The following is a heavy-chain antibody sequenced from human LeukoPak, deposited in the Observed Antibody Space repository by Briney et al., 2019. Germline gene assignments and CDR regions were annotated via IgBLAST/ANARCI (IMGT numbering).Heavy chain of an antibody. CDR1: GYSLTELS. CDR2: FDPGDGEI. Sequence: GASVKVSCKVSGYSLTELSTHWVRQAPGGGLEWMGGFDPGDGEIIYAHKFQGRVTMTGDTSTDTAYMELSSLRPEDTAVYYCTTGTWAQLLDYWGQGTMVTVSS. J-gene: IGHJ4*02. D-gene: IGHD5-24*01. CDR3: TTGTWAQLLDY. V-gene: IGHV1-24*01.